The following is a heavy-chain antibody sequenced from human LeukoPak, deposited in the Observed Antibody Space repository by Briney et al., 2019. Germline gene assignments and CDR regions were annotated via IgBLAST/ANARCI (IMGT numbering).Heavy chain of an antibody. D-gene: IGHD3-9*01. CDR1: GFTFSSYA. Sequence: GGSLRLSCAASGFTFSSYAMSWVRQAPGKGLEWVSAISGSGGSTYYADSVKGRFTIPGDNSKNTLYLQMNSLRAEDTAVYYCAKAIDILTGTQFDCWGQGTLVTVSS. CDR2: ISGSGGST. J-gene: IGHJ4*02. V-gene: IGHV3-23*01. CDR3: AKAIDILTGTQFDC.